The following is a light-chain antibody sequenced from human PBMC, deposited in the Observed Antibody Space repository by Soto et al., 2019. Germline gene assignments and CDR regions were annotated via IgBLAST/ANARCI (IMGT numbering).Light chain of an antibody. CDR3: QQYGSSPTT. V-gene: IGKV3-20*01. CDR1: QSVRSSY. J-gene: IGKJ1*01. CDR2: GAS. Sequence: EIVLTQSPGTLSLSPGERATLSCRASQSVRSSYLAWYQQKPGQAPRLLIYGASSRAAAIPDRFSGSGSRTDFTLTISRLGPEDFAVYYCQQYGSSPTTFGQGTKVEIK.